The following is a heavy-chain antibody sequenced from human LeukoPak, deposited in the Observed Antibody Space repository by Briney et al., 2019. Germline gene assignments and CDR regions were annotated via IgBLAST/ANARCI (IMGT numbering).Heavy chain of an antibody. Sequence: GGSLRLSCAASGFTFNYAWMSWVRQAPGKGPECVGRIKNKTDGGTTDYAAPVKGRFTISRDDSKNTLYLQMSSLKTEDTAVYYCTTDRAVGPLPLFDYWGQGTLVTVSS. CDR2: IKNKTDGGTT. D-gene: IGHD2-2*01. CDR3: TTDRAVGPLPLFDY. CDR1: GFTFNYAW. V-gene: IGHV3-15*01. J-gene: IGHJ4*02.